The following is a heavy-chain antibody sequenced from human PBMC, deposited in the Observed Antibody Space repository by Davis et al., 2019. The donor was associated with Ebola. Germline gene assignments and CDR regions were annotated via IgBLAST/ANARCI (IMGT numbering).Heavy chain of an antibody. CDR3: ARGAPMITFGGVIVPLYYYYYGMDV. D-gene: IGHD3-16*02. J-gene: IGHJ6*02. CDR2: IIPIFGTA. Sequence: SVKVSCKASGGTFSSYAISWVRQAPGQGLEWMGGIIPIFGTANYAQKFQGRVTITADESTSTAYMELSSLRSEDTAVYYCARGAPMITFGGVIVPLYYYYYGMDVWGQGTTVTVSS. CDR1: GGTFSSYA. V-gene: IGHV1-69*13.